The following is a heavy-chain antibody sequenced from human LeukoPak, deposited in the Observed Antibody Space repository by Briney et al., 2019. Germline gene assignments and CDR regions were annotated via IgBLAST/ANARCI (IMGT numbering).Heavy chain of an antibody. Sequence: SETLSLTCTVSGGSICSGSYYWSWIRQPAGKGLEWIGLIYPSGSTTNNPALKGRVTISVDTSKNQFSLKLNSVTAADTAVYYCAIRRLQSYNFAYRGQGTLVTVSS. V-gene: IGHV4-61*02. CDR2: IYPSGST. CDR3: AIRRLQSYNFAY. J-gene: IGHJ4*02. D-gene: IGHD5-24*01. CDR1: GGSICSGSYY.